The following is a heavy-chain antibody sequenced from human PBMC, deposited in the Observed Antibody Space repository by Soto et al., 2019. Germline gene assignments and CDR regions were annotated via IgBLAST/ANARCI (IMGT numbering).Heavy chain of an antibody. Sequence: QVQLVESGGGVVQPGRSLRLSCAASGFTFSSYGMHWVRQAPGKGLEWVAVIWYDGSNKYYADSVKGRFTISRDNSKNTLYLQMNSLRAEDTAVYYCARDPYYDFWSVYLSRSQYYYYGMDVWGQGTTVTVSS. CDR1: GFTFSSYG. CDR2: IWYDGSNK. CDR3: ARDPYYDFWSVYLSRSQYYYYGMDV. V-gene: IGHV3-33*01. J-gene: IGHJ6*02. D-gene: IGHD3-3*01.